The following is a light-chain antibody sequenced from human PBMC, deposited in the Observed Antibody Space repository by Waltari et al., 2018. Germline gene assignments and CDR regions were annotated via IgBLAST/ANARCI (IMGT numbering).Light chain of an antibody. V-gene: IGKV3-11*01. J-gene: IGKJ4*01. CDR2: ESS. Sequence: EIVLTQSPGTLSLSPGERATLSCRASQSVSSYLAWYQQKPGQAPRFLSYESSNRATGIPARFSGSGSGTDFTLTISSLEPEDSAVYYCQQRSNFLTFGGGTKVEIK. CDR1: QSVSSY. CDR3: QQRSNFLT.